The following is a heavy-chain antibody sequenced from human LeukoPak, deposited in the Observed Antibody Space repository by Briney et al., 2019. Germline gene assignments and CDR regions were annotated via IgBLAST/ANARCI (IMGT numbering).Heavy chain of an antibody. CDR1: GYTFTSYD. J-gene: IGHJ6*03. V-gene: IGHV1-8*01. CDR3: ARGRERFGELKRYYYYYYMDV. CDR2: MNPNSGNT. Sequence: ASVKVSCKASGYTFTSYDINWVRQATGQGLEWMGWMNPNSGNTGYAQKFQGRVTMTRNTSISTAYMELSSLRSEDTAVYYCARGRERFGELKRYYYYYYMDVWGKGTTVTISS. D-gene: IGHD3-10*01.